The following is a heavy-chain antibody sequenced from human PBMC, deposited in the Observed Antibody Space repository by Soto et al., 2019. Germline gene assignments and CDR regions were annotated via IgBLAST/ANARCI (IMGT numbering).Heavy chain of an antibody. CDR1: GFTFSSYA. Sequence: QVQLVESGGGVVQPGRSLRLSCAASGFTFSSYAMHWVRQAPGKGLEWVAVISYDGSNKYYADSVKGRFTISRDNSKNTLYLQMNRLRAEDTAVYYWARGGSGWGMDVWGQGTTVTVSS. CDR2: ISYDGSNK. V-gene: IGHV3-30-3*01. CDR3: ARGGSGWGMDV. J-gene: IGHJ6*02. D-gene: IGHD6-19*01.